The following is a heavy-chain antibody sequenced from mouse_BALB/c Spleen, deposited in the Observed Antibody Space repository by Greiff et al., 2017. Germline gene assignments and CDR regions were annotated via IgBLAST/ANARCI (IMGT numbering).Heavy chain of an antibody. CDR3: ALGPYYAMDY. Sequence: VQLQQPGAELVKPGASVKLSCKASGYTFTSYWMHWVKQRPGQGLEWIGEINPSNGRTNYNEKFKSKATLTVDKSSSTAYMQLSSLTSEDSAVYYCALGPYYAMDYWGQGTSVTVSS. CDR2: INPSNGRT. V-gene: IGHV1S81*02. J-gene: IGHJ4*01. CDR1: GYTFTSYW.